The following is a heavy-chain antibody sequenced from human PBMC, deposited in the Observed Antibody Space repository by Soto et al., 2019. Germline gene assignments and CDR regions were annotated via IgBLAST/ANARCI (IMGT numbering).Heavy chain of an antibody. D-gene: IGHD6-19*01. CDR1: GYSFTSYW. J-gene: IGHJ6*02. CDR3: ARLRAGYSSGPANYYYGMDV. V-gene: IGHV5-51*01. CDR2: IYPGDSDT. Sequence: GESLKISCKGSGYSFTSYWIGWVRQMPGKGLEWMGIIYPGDSDTRYSPSFQGQVTISADKSISTAYLQWSSLKASDTAMYYCARLRAGYSSGPANYYYGMDVWGQGTTVTVSS.